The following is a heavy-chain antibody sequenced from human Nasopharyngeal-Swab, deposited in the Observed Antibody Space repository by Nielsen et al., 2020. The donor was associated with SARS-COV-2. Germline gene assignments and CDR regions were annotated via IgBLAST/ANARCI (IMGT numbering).Heavy chain of an antibody. V-gene: IGHV3-74*01. CDR3: VTFGIDWSLAY. CDR1: GFTFSSYW. Sequence: GESLKISCAASGFTFSSYWMHWVRQAPGKGLVWVSRINADGSYTSHADSVKGRFTISRDNAKNTLYLQMNSLRVEDTAVYYCVTFGIDWSLAYWGQGTLVTVSS. D-gene: IGHD2-21*01. CDR2: INADGSYT. J-gene: IGHJ4*02.